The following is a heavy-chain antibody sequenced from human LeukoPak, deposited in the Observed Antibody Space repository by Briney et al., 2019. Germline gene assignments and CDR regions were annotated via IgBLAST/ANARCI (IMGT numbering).Heavy chain of an antibody. V-gene: IGHV1-8*03. Sequence: GASVKVSCKASGYTFTNYYIHWVRQATGQGLEWMGWMNPNSGNTGYAQKFQGRVTITRNTSISTAYMELSSLRSEDTAVYYCARVVGRRSSSWYIRAHYYYYYMDVWGKGTTVTVSS. D-gene: IGHD6-13*01. CDR3: ARVVGRRSSSWYIRAHYYYYYMDV. CDR2: MNPNSGNT. CDR1: GYTFTNYY. J-gene: IGHJ6*03.